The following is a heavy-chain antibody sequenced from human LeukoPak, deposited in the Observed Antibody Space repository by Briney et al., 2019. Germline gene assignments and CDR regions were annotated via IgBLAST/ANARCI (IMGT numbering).Heavy chain of an antibody. CDR3: AKSKRKWELHHAFDI. CDR2: IKQDGSEK. V-gene: IGHV3-7*01. CDR1: GFTFSSYW. D-gene: IGHD1-26*01. Sequence: GGSLRLSCAASGFTFSSYWMSWVRQAPGKGLEWVANIKQDGSEKYYVDSVKGRFTISRDNAKNSLYLQMNSLRAEDTAVYYCAKSKRKWELHHAFDIWGQGTMVTLSS. J-gene: IGHJ3*02.